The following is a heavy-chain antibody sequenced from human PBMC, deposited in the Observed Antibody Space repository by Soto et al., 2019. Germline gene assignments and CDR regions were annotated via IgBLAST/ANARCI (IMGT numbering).Heavy chain of an antibody. CDR2: VYHTGST. V-gene: IGHV4-4*02. Sequence: QVQLQQSGPRLARPSGTLSLTCVVSGGSISSTNWWTWVRQTPGKGLEWIGEVYHTGSTKYNPSLKNRVTIPLDTPNNQFSLNLKSVTPAATAVYYRATLHPRIVVVVLPIPSWCQRTLISVSS. CDR3: ATLHPRIVVVVLPIPS. CDR1: GGSISSTNW. J-gene: IGHJ4*02. D-gene: IGHD2-15*01.